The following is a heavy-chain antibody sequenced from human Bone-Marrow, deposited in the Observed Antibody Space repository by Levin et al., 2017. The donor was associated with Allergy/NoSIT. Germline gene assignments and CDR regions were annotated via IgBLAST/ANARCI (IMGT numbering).Heavy chain of an antibody. D-gene: IGHD2-8*02. CDR2: IYSEGTT. CDR1: GFTVSSNY. CDR3: SRDGGVQVGGDY. J-gene: IGHJ4*02. Sequence: GGSLRLSCVASGFTVSSNYMRWVRQAPGKGLEWVSLIYSEGTTDYADSVKGRFTISRDKSKNTLYLQMNSLRVEDTAVYYCSRDGGVQVGGDYVGQGTLVTVSS. V-gene: IGHV3-66*01.